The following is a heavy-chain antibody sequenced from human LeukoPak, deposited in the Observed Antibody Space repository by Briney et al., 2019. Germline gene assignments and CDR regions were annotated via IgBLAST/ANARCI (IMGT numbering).Heavy chain of an antibody. D-gene: IGHD3-22*01. J-gene: IGHJ5*02. Sequence: SGPTLVNPTQTLTLTCTFSGFSLSTTGVGVTWVRQTPAKALEWLALIYWNDDKHYSPSLKTRLTITKDTSKNQVVLTMTNMDPVDTATYYCAHDRAGIGFDPWGQGTLVTVSS. V-gene: IGHV2-5*01. CDR1: GFSLSTTGVG. CDR3: AHDRAGIGFDP. CDR2: IYWNDDK.